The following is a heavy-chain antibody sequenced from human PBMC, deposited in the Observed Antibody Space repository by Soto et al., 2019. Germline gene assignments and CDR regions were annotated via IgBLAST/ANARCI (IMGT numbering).Heavy chain of an antibody. CDR1: GFIVSDYA. V-gene: IGHV3-23*01. D-gene: IGHD2-8*01. J-gene: IGHJ6*02. CDR2: ISGSGDGT. Sequence: GSLRLSCSASGFIVSDYAMSWVRQAPGKGLEWVSSISGSGDGTYYGDSVKGRFTLSRDTSQKTLYLQMNNLRGEDTAVYFCTKSRRSVLMVYGFGGMDVWGRGTTVTVSS. CDR3: TKSRRSVLMVYGFGGMDV.